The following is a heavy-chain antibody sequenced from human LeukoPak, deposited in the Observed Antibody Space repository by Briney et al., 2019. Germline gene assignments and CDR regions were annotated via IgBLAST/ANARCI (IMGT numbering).Heavy chain of an antibody. CDR3: AKIDAY. J-gene: IGHJ4*02. Sequence: GGSLRLSCAASGFTSSRNWMHWVRQAPGKGLVWVSRINSDGSITNYADSVKGRFTISRDNAKNTLYLQMSSLRAEDTAVYYCAKIDAYWDQGTLVTVSS. CDR1: GFTSSRNW. CDR2: INSDGSIT. V-gene: IGHV3-74*01.